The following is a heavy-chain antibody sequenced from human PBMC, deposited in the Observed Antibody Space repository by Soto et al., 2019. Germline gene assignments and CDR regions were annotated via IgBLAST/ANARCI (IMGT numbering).Heavy chain of an antibody. V-gene: IGHV4-34*01. J-gene: IGHJ4*02. CDR3: ARDKITGLFDY. CDR1: GGSFSGYY. Sequence: SETLSLTCAVYGGSFSGYYWTWIRQPPGTGLEWIGEINHSGSTNYNPSLKSRVTISVDTSKNQFSLKLTSVTAADTAVYYCARDKITGLFDYWGQGSLVTVSS. D-gene: IGHD2-8*02. CDR2: INHSGST.